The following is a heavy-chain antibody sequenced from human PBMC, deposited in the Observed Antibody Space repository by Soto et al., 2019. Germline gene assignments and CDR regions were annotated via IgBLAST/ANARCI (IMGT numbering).Heavy chain of an antibody. CDR3: ASTPRSYAVTNVYGLAV. J-gene: IGHJ6*02. CDR1: GGTFSNYV. D-gene: IGHD4-4*01. CDR2: INTIFGAT. V-gene: IGHV1-69*12. Sequence: QVQLVQSGAEVKMPGSSVKVSCKTSGGTFSNYVISWVRQAPGQGLEWVGGINTIFGATNYAQKFQGRVTITADESTSTAYMERSSLRSSDTAVYYCASTPRSYAVTNVYGLAVWGQGTTVTVSS.